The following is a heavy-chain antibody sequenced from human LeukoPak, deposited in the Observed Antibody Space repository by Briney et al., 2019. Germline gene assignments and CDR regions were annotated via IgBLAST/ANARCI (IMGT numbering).Heavy chain of an antibody. J-gene: IGHJ4*02. CDR3: ASNRLSGYDPSPFDY. D-gene: IGHD3-16*01. V-gene: IGHV3-23*01. Sequence: GGSLRLSCAASGFTFTSYAMSWVRQTPGKGLEWVSFISDSSAGDSTYYADSVKGRFTISRDNSKNTLYLQMNSLRAEDTAVYYCASNRLSGYDPSPFDYWGQGTLVTVSS. CDR2: ISDSSAGDST. CDR1: GFTFTSYA.